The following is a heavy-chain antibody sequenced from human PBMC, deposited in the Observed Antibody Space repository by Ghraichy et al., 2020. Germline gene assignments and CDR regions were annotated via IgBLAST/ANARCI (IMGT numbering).Heavy chain of an antibody. V-gene: IGHV3-48*02. CDR2: IATSSDII. CDR1: GFTFSNYR. D-gene: IGHD3-10*01. J-gene: IGHJ4*02. Sequence: GGSLRLSCAASGFTFSNYRMNWVRQGPGKGLEWVSFIATSSDIIYYADSVKGRFTVSRDNAKNSLYLQINSLRDEDTAVYYCARDMAGTYGSGDFDFWGQGTLVTVSS. CDR3: ARDMAGTYGSGDFDF.